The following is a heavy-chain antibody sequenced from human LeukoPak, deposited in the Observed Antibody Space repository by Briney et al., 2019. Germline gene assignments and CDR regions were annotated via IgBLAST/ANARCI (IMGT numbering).Heavy chain of an antibody. J-gene: IGHJ4*02. CDR2: INTNIGKP. D-gene: IGHD1-14*01. V-gene: IGHV7-4-1*02. CDR1: GYTFNSYA. CDR3: SRNHDYDDY. Sequence: ASVKVSCKASGYTFNSYAINWVRQAPRQGLEYMGWINTNIGKPTYAQGFTGRFVFSLDTSVNTAYLQINSLKAEDTAVYYCSRNHDYDDYWGQGTLVTVSS.